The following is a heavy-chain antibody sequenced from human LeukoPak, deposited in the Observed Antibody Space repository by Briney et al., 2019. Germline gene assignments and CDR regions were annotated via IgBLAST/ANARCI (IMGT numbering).Heavy chain of an antibody. Sequence: GASVKVSCKASGYTFTSYYMHWVRQAPGQGLEWMGIINPSGGSTSYAQKFQGRVTMTRDTSTSTVYMELSSLRSEDTAVYYCARDGTYYYGSGSYSSPDYWGQGTLVTVSS. D-gene: IGHD3-10*01. CDR2: INPSGGST. V-gene: IGHV1-46*01. CDR1: GYTFTSYY. J-gene: IGHJ4*02. CDR3: ARDGTYYYGSGSYSSPDY.